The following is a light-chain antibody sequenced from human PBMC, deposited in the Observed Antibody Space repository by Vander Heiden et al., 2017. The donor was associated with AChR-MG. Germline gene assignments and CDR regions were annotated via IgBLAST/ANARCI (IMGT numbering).Light chain of an antibody. Sequence: EIVMTQSPATLSVSPGERATLSCRASQSVSSNLAWYQQKPGQAPRLLIYGASTRATGIPARFSGSGSGTEFTLTISSRQSEDFAVYYCQRYNNWPPFTFGHGTKVDIK. CDR2: GAS. CDR3: QRYNNWPPFT. CDR1: QSVSSN. J-gene: IGKJ3*01. V-gene: IGKV3-15*01.